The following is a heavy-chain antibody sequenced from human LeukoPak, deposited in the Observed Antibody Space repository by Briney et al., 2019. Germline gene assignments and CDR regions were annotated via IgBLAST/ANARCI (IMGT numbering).Heavy chain of an antibody. CDR2: INPNSGGT. V-gene: IGHV1-2*02. Sequence: ASVKVSCKASGYTFTGYYMHWVRQAPGQGLEWMGWINPNSGGTNYAQKFQGRVTMTRDTSISTAYMELSSLRSEDTAVYYCAREWRTAVVVVTYAFDIWGQGTMVTVSS. J-gene: IGHJ3*02. D-gene: IGHD3-22*01. CDR1: GYTFTGYY. CDR3: AREWRTAVVVVTYAFDI.